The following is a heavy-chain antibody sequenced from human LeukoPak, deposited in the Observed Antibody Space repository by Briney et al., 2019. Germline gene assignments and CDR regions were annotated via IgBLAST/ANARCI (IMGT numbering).Heavy chain of an antibody. Sequence: SVKVSCKASGGTFSSYAISWVRQAPGQGLEWMGRIIPILGIANYAQKLQGRVTMTTDTSTSTAYMELRSLRSDDTAVYYCAREARYCSGGSCSFLDYWGQGTLVTVSS. CDR3: AREARYCSGGSCSFLDY. D-gene: IGHD2-15*01. CDR1: GGTFSSYA. J-gene: IGHJ4*02. V-gene: IGHV1-69*04. CDR2: IIPILGIA.